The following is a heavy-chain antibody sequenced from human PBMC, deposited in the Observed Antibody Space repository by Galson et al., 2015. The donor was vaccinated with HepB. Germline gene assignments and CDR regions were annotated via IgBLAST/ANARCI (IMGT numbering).Heavy chain of an antibody. D-gene: IGHD1-26*01. Sequence: SLRLSCAASGFTFSSYAMSWVRQAPGKGLEWVSAISGSGGSTYYADSVKGRFTISRDNSKNTLYLQMNSLRAEDTAVYYCAKGGIVGAPMKDWFDPWGQGTLVTVSS. J-gene: IGHJ5*02. V-gene: IGHV3-23*01. CDR1: GFTFSSYA. CDR2: ISGSGGST. CDR3: AKGGIVGAPMKDWFDP.